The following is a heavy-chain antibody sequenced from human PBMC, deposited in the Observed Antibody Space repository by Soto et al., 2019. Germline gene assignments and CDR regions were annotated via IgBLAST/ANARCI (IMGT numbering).Heavy chain of an antibody. CDR3: TTLALAAAADY. J-gene: IGHJ4*02. V-gene: IGHV3-73*01. D-gene: IGHD6-13*01. CDR1: GFTFSGSA. Sequence: GGSLRLSCAASGFTFSGSAMHWVRQASGKGLEWVGRIRSKANNYATTYAASVKGRFILSRDDPKNTAYLQMNSLKTEDTAVYYCTTLALAAAADYWGQGTLVTVSS. CDR2: IRSKANNYAT.